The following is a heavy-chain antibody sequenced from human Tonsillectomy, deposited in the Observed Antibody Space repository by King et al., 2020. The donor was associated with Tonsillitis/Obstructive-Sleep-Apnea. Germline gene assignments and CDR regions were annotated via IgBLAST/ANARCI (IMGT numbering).Heavy chain of an antibody. CDR3: ARERRDAFDI. Sequence: VQLQESGPGLVKPSEPLSLTCSVSGVSISTDYWSWIRQPPGKELEWIGFIYHTGTTNYNPSLKSRVTISVDTSKNHFSLKLRSVTAADTAVYYCARERRDAFDIWGQGTMVTVSS. CDR1: GVSISTDY. V-gene: IGHV4-59*01. CDR2: IYHTGTT. J-gene: IGHJ3*02.